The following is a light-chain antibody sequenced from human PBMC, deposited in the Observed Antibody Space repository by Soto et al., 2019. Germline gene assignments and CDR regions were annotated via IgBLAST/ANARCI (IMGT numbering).Light chain of an antibody. CDR1: QSVSSN. CDR2: GAS. V-gene: IGKV3-15*01. J-gene: IGKJ1*01. Sequence: EMVMTQSPATLSVSPGERAALSCRASQSVSSNVAWYQKKPGQAPRLLIYGASTRAAGIPARFSGSGSGTEFTLTISSLQSEDSAVYYCQQYNDWWTFGQGTKVDI. CDR3: QQYNDWWT.